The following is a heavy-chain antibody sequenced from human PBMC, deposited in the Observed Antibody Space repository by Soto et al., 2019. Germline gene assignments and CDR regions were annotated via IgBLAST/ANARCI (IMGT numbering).Heavy chain of an antibody. V-gene: IGHV1-3*01. D-gene: IGHD3-16*01. J-gene: IGHJ6*03. Sequence: ASVKVSCKASGYTFTSYAMHWVRQAPGQRLEWMGWINAGNGNTKYSQKFQGRVTITRDTSASTAYMELSSLRSEDTAVYYCARDWTTFDYMTVWGKGTTVTVSS. CDR1: GYTFTSYA. CDR3: ARDWTTFDYMTV. CDR2: INAGNGNT.